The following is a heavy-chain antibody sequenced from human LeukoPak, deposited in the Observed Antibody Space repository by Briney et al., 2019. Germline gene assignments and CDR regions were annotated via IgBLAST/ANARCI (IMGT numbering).Heavy chain of an antibody. J-gene: IGHJ5*02. D-gene: IGHD3-10*01. Sequence: GGSLRLSCAATGFRFSVYYMSWIRQAPGKGLELVAYISSTGNSIFYADSVKGRFTISRDHAKNSLSLQLNSLRAEDTAVYYCAKGGIRYGYWFDHWGQGTLVTVSS. CDR3: AKGGIRYGYWFDH. V-gene: IGHV3-11*01. CDR1: GFRFSVYY. CDR2: ISSTGNSI.